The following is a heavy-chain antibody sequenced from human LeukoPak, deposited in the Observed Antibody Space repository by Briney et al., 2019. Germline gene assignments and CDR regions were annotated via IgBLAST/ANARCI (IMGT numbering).Heavy chain of an antibody. Sequence: GGFLRLSCAASGFTFSSYAMNWVRQAPGKGLEWVSYISSSSSTIYYADSVKGRFTISRDNAKNSLYLQMNSLRAEDTAVYYCAREVVGQPYYYYGMDVWGQGTTVTVSS. J-gene: IGHJ6*02. CDR3: AREVVGQPYYYYGMDV. CDR2: ISSSSSTI. D-gene: IGHD2-15*01. V-gene: IGHV3-48*01. CDR1: GFTFSSYA.